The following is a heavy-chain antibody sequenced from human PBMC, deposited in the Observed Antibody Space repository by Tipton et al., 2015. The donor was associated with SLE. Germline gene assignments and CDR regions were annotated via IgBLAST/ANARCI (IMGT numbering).Heavy chain of an antibody. Sequence: SLRLSCAASGFTVSSNYMTWVRQAPGKGLEWVSIISSARTTYYADSVKGRFTVSRDNSENTLYLQMNSLRPEDTAVYYCGTTSSAYGMDVWGQGTPVTVSS. CDR3: GTTSSAYGMDV. J-gene: IGHJ6*01. D-gene: IGHD3-22*01. CDR2: ISSARTT. CDR1: GFTVSSNY. V-gene: IGHV3-66*02.